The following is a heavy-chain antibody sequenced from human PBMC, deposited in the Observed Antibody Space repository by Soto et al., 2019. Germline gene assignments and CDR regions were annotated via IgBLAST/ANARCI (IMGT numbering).Heavy chain of an antibody. Sequence: SETLSLTCAVYGGSFSGYYWSWIRQPPGKGLEWIGEINHSGSTNYNPSLKSRVTISVDTSKNQFSLKLSSVTAADTAVYYCARGDPTMVRETLDYWGQGTLVTVSS. J-gene: IGHJ4*02. V-gene: IGHV4-34*01. CDR2: INHSGST. CDR3: ARGDPTMVRETLDY. CDR1: GGSFSGYY. D-gene: IGHD3-10*01.